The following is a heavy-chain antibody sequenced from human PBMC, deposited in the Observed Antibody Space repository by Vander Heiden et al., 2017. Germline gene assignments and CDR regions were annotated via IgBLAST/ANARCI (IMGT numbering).Heavy chain of an antibody. V-gene: IGHV4-59*08. J-gene: IGHJ6*02. D-gene: IGHD3-10*01. CDR3: ARHGSGSYYPPYYYYYGMDV. CDR2: IYYSGST. CDR1: GGSISSYY. Sequence: QVQLQESGPGLVKPSETLSLTCTVSGGSISSYYWSWIRQPPGKGLEWIVYIYYSGSTNYNPSLKSRVTISVDTSKNQFSLKLSSVTAADTAVYYCARHGSGSYYPPYYYYYGMDVWGQGTTVTVSS.